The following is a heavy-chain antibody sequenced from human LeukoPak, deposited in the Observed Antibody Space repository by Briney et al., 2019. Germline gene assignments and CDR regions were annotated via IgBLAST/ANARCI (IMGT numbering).Heavy chain of an antibody. CDR3: ARGFRERRLKIKGLGAFDI. CDR1: GGSFSGYY. Sequence: SEPLSLTCAVYGGSFSGYYWSWLRQPPGKGLERIGEINHSGSTNYNPSLKSRVTISVDTSKNQFTLKLSSVTAPDTAVYYCARGFRERRLKIKGLGAFDIWGQGTMVTGSS. V-gene: IGHV4-34*01. J-gene: IGHJ3*02. CDR2: INHSGST. D-gene: IGHD5-24*01.